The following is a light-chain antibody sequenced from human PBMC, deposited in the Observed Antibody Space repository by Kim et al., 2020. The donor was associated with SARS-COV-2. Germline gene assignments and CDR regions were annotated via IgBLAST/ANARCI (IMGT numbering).Light chain of an antibody. J-gene: IGKJ4*01. V-gene: IGKV4-1*01. CDR1: QSVLYSSNNKSY. Sequence: DIVMTQSPDSLAVSLGERATINCKSSQSVLYSSNNKSYLAWYQQKPGQPPMLLIYWASTRESGVPDRFSGSGSGTDFTLTISSLQAEDVAAYYCQQYYTTPLTFGGGTKVDIK. CDR2: WAS. CDR3: QQYYTTPLT.